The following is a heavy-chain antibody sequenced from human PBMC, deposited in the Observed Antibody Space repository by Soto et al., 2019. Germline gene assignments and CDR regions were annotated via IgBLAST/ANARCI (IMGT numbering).Heavy chain of an antibody. CDR1: GFTFSSYG. CDR2: ISYDGSNK. V-gene: IGHV3-30*18. J-gene: IGHJ6*03. Sequence: RGSLRLSCAASGFTFSSYGMHWVRQAPGKGLEWVAVISYDGSNKYYADSVKGRFTISRDNSKNTLYLQMNSLRAEDTAVYYCAKDIAYCSGGSCYLRYYYYYMDVWGKGTTVTVS. D-gene: IGHD2-15*01. CDR3: AKDIAYCSGGSCYLRYYYYYMDV.